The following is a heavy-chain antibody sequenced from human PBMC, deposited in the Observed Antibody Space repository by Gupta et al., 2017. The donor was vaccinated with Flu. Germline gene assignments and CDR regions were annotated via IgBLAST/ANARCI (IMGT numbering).Heavy chain of an antibody. V-gene: IGHV4-31*02. CDR3: ARAVTHFDY. D-gene: IGHD4-17*01. Sequence: TYYNPSLKSRVTISVDTSKNQFSLKLSSVTAADTAVYYCARAVTHFDYWGQGTLVTVSS. CDR2: T. J-gene: IGHJ4*02.